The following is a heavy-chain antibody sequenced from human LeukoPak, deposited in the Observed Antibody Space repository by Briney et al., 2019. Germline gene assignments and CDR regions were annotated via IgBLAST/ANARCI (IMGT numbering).Heavy chain of an antibody. V-gene: IGHV3-23*01. CDR1: GFTFSSYA. Sequence: PGGSLRLSCAASGFTFSSYAMGWVRQAPGKGLEWVSAITASGGNTYYADSVKGRFTISRDNSKNTLYLQVNSLRAEDTAVYYCARAGWSGYYRTVEKFDYWGQGTLVTVSS. J-gene: IGHJ4*02. CDR3: ARAGWSGYYRTVEKFDY. CDR2: ITASGGNT. D-gene: IGHD3-3*01.